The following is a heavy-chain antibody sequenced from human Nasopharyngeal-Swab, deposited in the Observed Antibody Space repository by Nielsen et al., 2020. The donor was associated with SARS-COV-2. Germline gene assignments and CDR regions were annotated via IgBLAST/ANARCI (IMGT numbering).Heavy chain of an antibody. D-gene: IGHD6-13*01. J-gene: IGHJ6*02. CDR1: GGSISSSSYY. CDR3: VGSSWYGDYYYYYGMDV. Sequence: SETLSLTCTVSGGSISSSSYYRGWIRQPPGKGLEWIGSIYYSGSTYYNPSLKSRVTISVDTSKNQFSLKLSSVTAADTAVYYCVGSSWYGDYYYYYGMDVWGQWTTVTVSS. V-gene: IGHV4-39*07. CDR2: IYYSGST.